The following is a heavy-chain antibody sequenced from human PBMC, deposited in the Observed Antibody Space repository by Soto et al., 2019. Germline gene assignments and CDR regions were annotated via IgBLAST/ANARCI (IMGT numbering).Heavy chain of an antibody. D-gene: IGHD6-19*01. CDR3: ARGVAGSGFDL. J-gene: IGHJ4*02. Sequence: PSQPVSRTCAISGASVSSNSGACNWIRSSPSRGLEWLGRTYYRSNWRHDYAVSVKSRITVNPDTSKNHFSLQLNSVTPDDTAVYYCARGVAGSGFDLWGQGTLVTVSS. CDR1: GASVSSNSGA. CDR2: TYYRSNWRH. V-gene: IGHV6-1*01.